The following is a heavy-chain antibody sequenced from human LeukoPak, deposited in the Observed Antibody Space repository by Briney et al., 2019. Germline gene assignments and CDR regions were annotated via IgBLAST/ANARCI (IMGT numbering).Heavy chain of an antibody. Sequence: GGSLRLSCAASGLSFSSFAMSWVRQGPARGLEWVSSIRGNGDTFYADSVRGRFTLFSDSSTNTVYFQLNNLRVEDTAIYYCAKASWVSSTDAVRWGQGTLVTVSS. J-gene: IGHJ4*02. CDR2: IRGNGDT. D-gene: IGHD3-16*01. CDR3: AKASWVSSTDAVR. CDR1: GLSFSSFA. V-gene: IGHV3-23*01.